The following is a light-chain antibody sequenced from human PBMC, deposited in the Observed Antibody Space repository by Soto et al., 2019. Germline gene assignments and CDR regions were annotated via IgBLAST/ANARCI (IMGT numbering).Light chain of an antibody. CDR3: QKYNSAPLT. J-gene: IGKJ4*01. Sequence: DIQMTQSPSSLSASVGDRVTITCRASQGISNSLAWYQQKPGKVPKLLIYTASTLQSGVPSRFSGRGFGTDFTFTITSLQPEDVATYYCQKYNSAPLTFGGGTKVEIK. V-gene: IGKV1-27*01. CDR2: TAS. CDR1: QGISNS.